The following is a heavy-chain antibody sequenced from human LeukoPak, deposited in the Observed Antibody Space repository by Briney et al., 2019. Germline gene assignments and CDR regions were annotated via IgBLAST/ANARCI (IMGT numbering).Heavy chain of an antibody. J-gene: IGHJ4*02. CDR3: ARRRRVAGTGYYFDY. V-gene: IGHV1-46*01. Sequence: ASVKVSCKASGYTFTSYYMHWVRQAPGQGLEWMGIINPSGGSTSYAQKFQGRVTMTRDTSTSTVYMELSSLRSEDTAVYYCARRRRVAGTGYYFDYWGQGTLVTVSS. D-gene: IGHD6-19*01. CDR2: INPSGGST. CDR1: GYTFTSYY.